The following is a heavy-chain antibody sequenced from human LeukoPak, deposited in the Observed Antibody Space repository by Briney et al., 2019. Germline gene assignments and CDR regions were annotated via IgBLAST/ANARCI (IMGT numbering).Heavy chain of an antibody. CDR3: ASAAGPFDH. CDR1: GLSFSDYG. CDR2: IWSDGSNK. J-gene: IGHJ4*02. V-gene: IGHV3-33*01. D-gene: IGHD6-13*01. Sequence: PGGSLRLSCVVSGLSFSDYGVHWVRQAPGKGLEWVAVIWSDGSNKYYADSVKGRFTISRDNSKNTLYLQMNTLRADDTAVYFCASAAGPFDHWGQGTLVTVSS.